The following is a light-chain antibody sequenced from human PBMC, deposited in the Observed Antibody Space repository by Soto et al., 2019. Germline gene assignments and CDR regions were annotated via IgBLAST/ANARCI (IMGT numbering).Light chain of an antibody. CDR1: ETIRVL. V-gene: IGKV3-11*01. Sequence: ERAMAQSTATLSVSPGERATLSCRASETIRVLLAWYQQRPCQPPRLLIYDTSNRATGIPARFSGSGSGTDFTLTISGLEPADLGVYYCQQRHNGPITSGRGTRLEIK. J-gene: IGKJ5*01. CDR2: DTS. CDR3: QQRHNGPIT.